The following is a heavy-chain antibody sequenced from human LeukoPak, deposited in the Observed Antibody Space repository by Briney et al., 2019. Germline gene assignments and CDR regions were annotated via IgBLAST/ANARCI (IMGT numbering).Heavy chain of an antibody. Sequence: SETLSLTCAVYGGSFSGYYWSWIRQPPGKGLEWIGEINHSGSTNYNPSLKSRVTISVDTSKNQFSLKLSSVTAADTAVYYCARWRIAVAGTRRSWYFDLWGRGTLVTVSS. V-gene: IGHV4-34*01. CDR2: INHSGST. CDR3: ARWRIAVAGTRRSWYFDL. J-gene: IGHJ2*01. CDR1: GGSFSGYY. D-gene: IGHD6-19*01.